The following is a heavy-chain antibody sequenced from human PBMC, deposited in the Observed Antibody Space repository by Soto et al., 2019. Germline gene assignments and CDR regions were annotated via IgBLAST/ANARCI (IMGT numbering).Heavy chain of an antibody. Sequence: GGSLRLSCAASGFTFSSYSMNWVRQAPGKGLEWVSSISSSSSYIYCADSVKGRFTISRDNAKNSLYLQMNSLRAEDTAVYYCARTLYYYDTSGYRWGQGTLVTVSS. V-gene: IGHV3-21*01. CDR2: ISSSSSYI. CDR1: GFTFSSYS. J-gene: IGHJ4*02. D-gene: IGHD3-22*01. CDR3: ARTLYYYDTSGYR.